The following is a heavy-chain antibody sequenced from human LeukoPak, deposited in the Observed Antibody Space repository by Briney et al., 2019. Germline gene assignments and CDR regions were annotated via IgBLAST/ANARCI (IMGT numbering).Heavy chain of an antibody. V-gene: IGHV3-11*01. CDR2: VSSSGSTI. D-gene: IGHD6-19*01. Sequence: KPGGSLRLSCAASGFTFSDYYMSWIRQAPGKGLEWVSYVSSSGSTIYYADSVKGRFTISRDNAKNSLYLQMNSLRAEDTAVYYCARSSSGWYHSRDYWGQGTLVTVSS. CDR3: ARSSSGWYHSRDY. CDR1: GFTFSDYY. J-gene: IGHJ4*02.